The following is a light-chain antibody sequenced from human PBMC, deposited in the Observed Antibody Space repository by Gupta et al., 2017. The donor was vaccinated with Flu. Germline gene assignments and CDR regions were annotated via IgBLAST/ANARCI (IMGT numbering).Light chain of an antibody. CDR3: QQEQSSSCI. V-gene: IGKV1-5*03. CDR1: QSVGGW. CDR2: KAS. J-gene: IGKJ2*02. Sequence: ITCRASQSVGGWLAWYQQKPGKAPKLLISKASTLESGVPSRFSGSGSGTEFTLTISSLQPDDFATYYCQQEQSSSCIFGQGTKLEIK.